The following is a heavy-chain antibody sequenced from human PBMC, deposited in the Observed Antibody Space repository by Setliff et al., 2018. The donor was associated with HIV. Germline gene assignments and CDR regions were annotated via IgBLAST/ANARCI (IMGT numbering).Heavy chain of an antibody. CDR3: ARGHCSGTNCYGVDYYGMDV. Sequence: SVKVSCKASGGTFSSYAISWVRQAPGQGLEWMGGIIPMFGTGFYAQKFQGRVTITTDESRSTAYMELSSLSSEDTAVYYCARGHCSGTNCYGVDYYGMDVWGQGTTVTVSS. CDR2: IIPMFGTG. CDR1: GGTFSSYA. V-gene: IGHV1-69*05. D-gene: IGHD2-2*01. J-gene: IGHJ6*02.